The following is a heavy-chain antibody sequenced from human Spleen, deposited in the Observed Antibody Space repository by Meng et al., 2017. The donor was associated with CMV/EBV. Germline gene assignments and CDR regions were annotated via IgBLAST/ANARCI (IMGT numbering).Heavy chain of an antibody. CDR2: IYYSGST. D-gene: IGHD2-2*01. V-gene: IGHV4-39*01. CDR3: ARRVPAATFDY. J-gene: IGHJ4*02. CDR1: TFSSYW. Sequence: TFSSYWMSWVRQVPGKGLEWIGSIYYSGSTYYNPSLKSRVTISVDTSKNQFSLKLSSVIAADTAVYYCARRVPAATFDYWGQGTLVTVSS.